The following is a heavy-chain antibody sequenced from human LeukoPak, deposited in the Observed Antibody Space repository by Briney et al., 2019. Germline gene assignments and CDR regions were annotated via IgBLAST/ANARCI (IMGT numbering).Heavy chain of an antibody. V-gene: IGHV3-9*01. CDR2: ISWNSGSI. CDR1: GFTFDDYA. J-gene: IGHJ4*02. D-gene: IGHD7-27*01. Sequence: HPGGSLRLSCAASGFTFDDYAMHWVRQAPGKGLEWVSGISWNSGSIGYADSVKGRFTISRDDAKNSLYLQMNSLRAEDTAIYYCVRDHHWGFDSWGQGTQVTVSS. CDR3: VRDHHWGFDS.